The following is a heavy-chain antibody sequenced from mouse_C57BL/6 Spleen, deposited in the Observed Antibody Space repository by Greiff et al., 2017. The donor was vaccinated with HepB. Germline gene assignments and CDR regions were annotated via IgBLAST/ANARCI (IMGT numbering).Heavy chain of an antibody. V-gene: IGHV1-15*01. CDR3: TRIYYGNYVFAY. J-gene: IGHJ3*01. CDR2: IDPETGGT. D-gene: IGHD2-1*01. Sequence: VKLVESGAELVRPGASVTLSCKASGYTFTDYEMHWVKQTPVHGLEWIGAIDPETGGTAYNQKFKGKAILTADKSSSTAYMELRSLTSEDSAVYYCTRIYYGNYVFAYWGQGTLVTVSA. CDR1: GYTFTDYE.